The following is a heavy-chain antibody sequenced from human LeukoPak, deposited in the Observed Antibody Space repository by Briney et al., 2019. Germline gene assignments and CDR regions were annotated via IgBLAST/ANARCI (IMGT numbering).Heavy chain of an antibody. J-gene: IGHJ4*02. Sequence: GGSLRLSCAASGFTFSSYAMSWVRQAPGKGLEWVSGISERGGSTNYADSVKGRFIISRDTSKNTVYLQMNSLRVEDTAVYFCAKRGIVIRAVIIIGFHKEAYYFDYWGQGILVTVSS. D-gene: IGHD3-10*01. V-gene: IGHV3-23*01. CDR2: ISERGGST. CDR3: AKRGIVIRAVIIIGFHKEAYYFDY. CDR1: GFTFSSYA.